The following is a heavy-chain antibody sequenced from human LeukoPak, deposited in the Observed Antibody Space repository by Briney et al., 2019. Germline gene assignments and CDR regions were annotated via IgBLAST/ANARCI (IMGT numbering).Heavy chain of an antibody. Sequence: ASVKVSCKASGYSFTNYAITWVRQAPGQGPDFMGWISTYNGNTNYVQRFQGRVTMTTDTSTSTAFMELRSLRSDDTAMYYCARVGDIEVVPAARRSFNWFDPWGQGTLVTVSS. CDR2: ISTYNGNT. CDR3: ARVGDIEVVPAARRSFNWFDP. CDR1: GYSFTNYA. D-gene: IGHD2-2*01. J-gene: IGHJ5*02. V-gene: IGHV1-18*01.